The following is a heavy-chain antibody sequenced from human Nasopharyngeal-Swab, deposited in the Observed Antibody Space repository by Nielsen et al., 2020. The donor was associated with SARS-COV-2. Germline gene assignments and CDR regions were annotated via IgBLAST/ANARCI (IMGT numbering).Heavy chain of an antibody. J-gene: IGHJ6*02. D-gene: IGHD5-24*01. CDR1: GFTFSSYW. V-gene: IGHV3-7*03. Sequence: GESLKISCAASGFTFSSYWMSWVRQAPGKGLEWVANIKQDGSEKYYVDSVKGRFTISRDNAKNSLYLQMNSLRAEDTALYYCAKDIGDGYNAGEYYYYGMDVWGQGTTVTVSS. CDR3: AKDIGDGYNAGEYYYYGMDV. CDR2: IKQDGSEK.